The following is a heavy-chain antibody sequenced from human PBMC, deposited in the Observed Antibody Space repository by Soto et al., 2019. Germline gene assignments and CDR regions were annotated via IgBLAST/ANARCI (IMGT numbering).Heavy chain of an antibody. V-gene: IGHV3-48*03. CDR1: GFTFISNE. J-gene: IGHJ4*02. D-gene: IGHD6-19*01. CDR3: ARGYTSGWSRGGYFDY. Sequence: PGGSLRLSCAASGFTFISNEMNWVRQAPGKGLEWISYISSSGSTKYYADSVKGRFTISRDNAKNSLFLQMNSLTVEDRAVYYCARGYTSGWSRGGYFDYWGQGALVTVSS. CDR2: ISSSGSTK.